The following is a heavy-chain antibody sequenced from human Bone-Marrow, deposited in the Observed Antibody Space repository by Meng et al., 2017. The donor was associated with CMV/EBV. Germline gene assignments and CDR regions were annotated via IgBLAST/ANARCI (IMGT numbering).Heavy chain of an antibody. Sequence: SGYSFTSYWIGWVRQMPGKGLEWMGIIYPGDSDTRYSPYFQGQVTISADKSISTAYLQWSSLKASDTAMYYCARPLTGTGEGDLEYWGQGTLVTVSS. D-gene: IGHD1-14*01. CDR3: ARPLTGTGEGDLEY. CDR1: GYSFTSYW. J-gene: IGHJ4*02. CDR2: IYPGDSDT. V-gene: IGHV5-51*01.